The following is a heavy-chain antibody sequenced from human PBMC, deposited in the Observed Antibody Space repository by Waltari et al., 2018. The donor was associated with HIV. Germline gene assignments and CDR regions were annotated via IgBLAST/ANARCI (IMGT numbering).Heavy chain of an antibody. J-gene: IGHJ4*02. CDR2: IGGIGATI. D-gene: IGHD3-10*01. V-gene: IGHV3-23*01. CDR3: AKLNTGSED. CDR1: GFSFSNYG. Sequence: EVQLLESGGGLVQPGGSLRLSCAASGFSFSNYGMSWVRQAPGRGLGWVSAIGGIGATIYYADSVKGRCTISRDNSRNILYLQMNSLRAEDTALYFCAKLNTGSEDWGQGTLVTVSS.